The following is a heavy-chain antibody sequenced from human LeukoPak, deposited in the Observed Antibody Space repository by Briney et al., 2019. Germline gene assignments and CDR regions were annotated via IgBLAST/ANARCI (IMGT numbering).Heavy chain of an antibody. CDR3: ARAPYCSGGSCYYYMDV. CDR1: GFTFSSYS. J-gene: IGHJ6*03. Sequence: GGSLRLSCAASGFTFSSYSMNWVRQAPGKGLEWVSSISSSSSYIYYADSMKGRFTISRDNAKKSMYLQMNSLRAEDTAVYYCARAPYCSGGSCYYYMDVWGKGTTVTVSS. V-gene: IGHV3-21*01. CDR2: ISSSSSYI. D-gene: IGHD2-15*01.